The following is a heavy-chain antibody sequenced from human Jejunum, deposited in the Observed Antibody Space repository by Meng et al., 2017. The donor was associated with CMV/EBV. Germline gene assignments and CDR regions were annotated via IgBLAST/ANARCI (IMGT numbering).Heavy chain of an antibody. CDR2: INEDGSEK. Sequence: SCAASGFTFSSFWMTWVRQAPGKGLEWVANINEDGSEKYYVDSVKGRLTISRDNARSSLYLQMSSLRDEDTAVYYCAKGVYHLDCWGQGTLVTVSS. D-gene: IGHD2-8*01. V-gene: IGHV3-7*01. CDR3: AKGVYHLDC. CDR1: GFTFSSFW. J-gene: IGHJ4*02.